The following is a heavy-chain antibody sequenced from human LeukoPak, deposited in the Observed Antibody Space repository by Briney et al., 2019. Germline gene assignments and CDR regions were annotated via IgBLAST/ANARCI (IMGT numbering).Heavy chain of an antibody. CDR1: GFTFSDYY. V-gene: IGHV3-11*04. D-gene: IGHD5-24*01. CDR2: ISSSSSSV. Sequence: GGSLGLSCAASGFTFSDYYMNWIRQAPGKGLEWVSYISSSSSSVYYADSVKGRFTISRDNPKNLLFLQINSLRVEDTAVYYCARETPRRGETRDGYRWGQGTLVTVSS. CDR3: ARETPRRGETRDGYR. J-gene: IGHJ4*02.